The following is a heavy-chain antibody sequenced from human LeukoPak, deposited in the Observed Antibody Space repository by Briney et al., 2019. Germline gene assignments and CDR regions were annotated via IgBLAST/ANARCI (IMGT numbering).Heavy chain of an antibody. CDR2: IYYSGST. J-gene: IGHJ4*02. Sequence: PSETLSLTCTVSGGSISSGTYYWGWIRQSPGKMGLEWIGNIYYSGSTYYNPSLKSRVTISVDTAKNQFSLKLSSVTAADTAVYYCARVLMWAAGTTTMTFDYWGQGTLVTVSS. CDR3: ARVLMWAAGTTTMTFDY. D-gene: IGHD6-13*01. CDR1: GGSISSGTYY. V-gene: IGHV4-39*07.